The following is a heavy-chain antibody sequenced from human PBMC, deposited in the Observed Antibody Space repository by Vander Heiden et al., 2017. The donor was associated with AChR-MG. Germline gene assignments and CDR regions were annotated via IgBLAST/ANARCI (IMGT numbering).Heavy chain of an antibody. D-gene: IGHD3-10*01. CDR3: TRSFPGRPEVFDI. CDR2: IGTAGDT. Sequence: EVQLVVSGGCLVQPGGSLRLSFAASGFTVSSYDMHWVRQATGKGQEWVSAIGTAGDTYYSGSVKGRFTISRENARNSLYLQMNSLRAGDTAVYYCTRSFPGRPEVFDIWGQGTMVTVSS. CDR1: GFTVSSYD. J-gene: IGHJ3*02. V-gene: IGHV3-13*01.